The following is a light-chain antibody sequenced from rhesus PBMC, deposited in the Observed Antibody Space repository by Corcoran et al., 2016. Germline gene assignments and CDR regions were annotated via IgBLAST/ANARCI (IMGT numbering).Light chain of an antibody. V-gene: IGKV2-82*02. CDR1: QSLVYSDGKTY. J-gene: IGKJ3*01. CDR3: MQALRSPFT. CDR2: LVS. Sequence: DIVMIQTPLSLPVTLGEPASISCRSSQSLVYSDGKTYLYWYLQKPGQSPQLLMYLVSKRASGVPDKCSGSGSGTDFTLKISRVEAEDVGVYYCMQALRSPFTFGPGTKLDIK.